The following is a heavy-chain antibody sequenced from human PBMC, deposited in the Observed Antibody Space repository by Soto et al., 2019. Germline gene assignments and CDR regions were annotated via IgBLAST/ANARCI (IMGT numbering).Heavy chain of an antibody. J-gene: IGHJ6*02. D-gene: IGHD2-2*01. CDR1: GGSGGSFSGYY. CDR3: ARLGGYCSSTSCYGYYGMDV. Sequence: SETLSLTCAVYGGSGGSFSGYYWSWIRQPPGKGLEWIGTFYYSESTYYNPSLESRVTISVDTSKNQFSLKVSSVTVADTAVYYCARLGGYCSSTSCYGYYGMDVWGQGTTVTVSS. CDR2: FYYSEST. V-gene: IGHV4-39*01.